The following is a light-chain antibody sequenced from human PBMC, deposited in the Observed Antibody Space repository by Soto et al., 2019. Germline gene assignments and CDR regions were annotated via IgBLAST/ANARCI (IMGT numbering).Light chain of an antibody. CDR2: DAS. CDR1: QSVSSY. J-gene: IGKJ2*02. CDR3: QQYNNWPWGT. V-gene: IGKV3-11*01. Sequence: EIVLTQSPATLSLSPGERATLSCRASQSVSSYLAWYQQKPGQAPRLLIYDASNRATGIPARFSGSGSGTDFTLTISSLEPEDFAVYYCQQYNNWPWGTFGQGTKLEIK.